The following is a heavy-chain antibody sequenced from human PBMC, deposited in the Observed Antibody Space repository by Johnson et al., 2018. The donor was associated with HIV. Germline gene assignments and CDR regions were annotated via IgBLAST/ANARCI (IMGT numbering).Heavy chain of an antibody. CDR1: GFTFSSYW. Sequence: VQLMESGGGLVQPGGSLRLSCAASGFTFSSYWMHWVRQAPGKGLVWVSRINSDGSSTSYADSVKGRFTISRDNAKNTLYLQMNSLRAEDTAVYYCARDPGDYDYVWGSYRYTENAFDIWGQGTMVTVSS. CDR2: INSDGSST. J-gene: IGHJ3*02. D-gene: IGHD3-16*02. V-gene: IGHV3-74*01. CDR3: ARDPGDYDYVWGSYRYTENAFDI.